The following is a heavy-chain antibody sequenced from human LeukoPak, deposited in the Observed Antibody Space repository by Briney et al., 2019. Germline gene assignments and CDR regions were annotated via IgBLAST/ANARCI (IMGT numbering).Heavy chain of an antibody. Sequence: ASVKVSCKVSRYTLTELSMHWVRQAPGKGLEWMGGFDPEDGETIYAQKFQGRVTMTEDTSTDTAYMELSSLRSEDTAVYYCATDRPYDILTGYPLKFQHWGQGTLVTVSS. CDR3: ATDRPYDILTGYPLKFQH. CDR1: RYTLTELS. V-gene: IGHV1-24*01. CDR2: FDPEDGET. D-gene: IGHD3-9*01. J-gene: IGHJ1*01.